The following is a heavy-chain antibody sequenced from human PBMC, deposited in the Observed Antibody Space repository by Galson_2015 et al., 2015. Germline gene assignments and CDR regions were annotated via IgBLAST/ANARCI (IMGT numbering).Heavy chain of an antibody. CDR1: GFTFSRYY. CDR3: AAFRGADY. V-gene: IGHV3-7*03. CDR2: IKQDGSEK. Sequence: SLRLSCAASGFTFSRYYMSWVRQAPGKGLECVANIKQDGSEKYYVDSVKGRFTISRDNAKNSLYLQMNGLRADDTAVYYCAAFRGADYWGQGTLVTVSS. J-gene: IGHJ4*02. D-gene: IGHD3-10*01.